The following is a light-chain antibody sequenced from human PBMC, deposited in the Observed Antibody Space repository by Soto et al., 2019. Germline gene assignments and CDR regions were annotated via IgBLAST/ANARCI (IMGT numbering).Light chain of an antibody. CDR3: QQRSNWPPIT. V-gene: IGKV3-11*01. Sequence: EIVMTQSPATLSVSPGERVTFSCRASQSVSSYLIWYQQKPGQAPRLLIFDASNRATGIPARFSGSGSGTDFTLTISSLEPEDFAVYYCQQRSNWPPITFGQGTRLEIK. CDR2: DAS. CDR1: QSVSSY. J-gene: IGKJ5*01.